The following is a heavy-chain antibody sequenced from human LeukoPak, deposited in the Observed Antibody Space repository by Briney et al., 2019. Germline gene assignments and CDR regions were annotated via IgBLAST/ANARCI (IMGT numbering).Heavy chain of an antibody. J-gene: IGHJ5*02. Sequence: RSSETLSLTCNVSGASVSSGSYYWSWIRQPPGKGLEWIGYIYYSGSTNYNPSLKSRVTISVDTSKNQSSLKLSSVTAADTAVYYCARGRRITIFGVVSNWFDPWGQGTLVTVSS. CDR2: IYYSGST. V-gene: IGHV4-61*01. D-gene: IGHD3-3*01. CDR1: GASVSSGSYY. CDR3: ARGRRITIFGVVSNWFDP.